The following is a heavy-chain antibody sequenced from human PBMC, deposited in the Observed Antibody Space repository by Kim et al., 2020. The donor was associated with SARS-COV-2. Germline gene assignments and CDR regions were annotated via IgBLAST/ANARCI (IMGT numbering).Heavy chain of an antibody. D-gene: IGHD4-17*01. V-gene: IGHV3-23*01. Sequence: GGSLRLSCTTSEFTFRNYAMTWVRQAPGKGLEWVSSIGGTGDGTSYAASVKGRFTISRDNSKNTLYLQMNSLRAEDTALYYCSRDPNGDYVGAFDFWGQGTMVTVSS. CDR1: EFTFRNYA. CDR3: SRDPNGDYVGAFDF. J-gene: IGHJ3*01. CDR2: IGGTGDGT.